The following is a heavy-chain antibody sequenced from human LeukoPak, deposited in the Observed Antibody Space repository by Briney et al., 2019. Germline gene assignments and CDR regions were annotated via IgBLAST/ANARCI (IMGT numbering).Heavy chain of an antibody. CDR3: ARQLGNWYWAFDI. Sequence: PSETLSLTCTVSGGSISINSYHWGWIRQPPGKGLEWIATTHYRGDSHHKPALKSRVTISVDTSNNQFSLKLHSVTAADTALYYRARQLGNWYWAFDIWGQGTLVTVSS. CDR2: THYRGDS. V-gene: IGHV4-39*01. J-gene: IGHJ3*02. CDR1: GGSISINSYH. D-gene: IGHD6-13*01.